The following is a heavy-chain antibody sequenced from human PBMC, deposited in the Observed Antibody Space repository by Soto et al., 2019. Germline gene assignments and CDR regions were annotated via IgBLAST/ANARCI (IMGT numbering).Heavy chain of an antibody. Sequence: ASVKVSCKASGYTFTSYGFSWVRQAPGQGLEWMGWINAGNGNTKYSQKFQGRVTITRDTSASTAYMELSSLRSEDTAVYYCARGFGSSSWYELLHWFDPWGQGTLVTVSS. CDR1: GYTFTSYG. V-gene: IGHV1-3*01. CDR3: ARGFGSSSWYELLHWFDP. D-gene: IGHD6-13*01. J-gene: IGHJ5*02. CDR2: INAGNGNT.